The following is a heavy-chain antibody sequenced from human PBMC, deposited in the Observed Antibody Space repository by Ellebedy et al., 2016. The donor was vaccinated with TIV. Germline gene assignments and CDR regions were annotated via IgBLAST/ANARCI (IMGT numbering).Heavy chain of an antibody. CDR1: GYNFTSYW. CDR3: ARRLSVLWGEGMDV. V-gene: IGHV5-51*01. D-gene: IGHD3-16*01. CDR2: IYPGDSDT. Sequence: KVSCXGSGYNFTSYWIGWVRQMPGKGLEWMGIIYPGDSDTRYSPSFQGQVTISADESISTAYLQWSSLKASDTAMYYCARRLSVLWGEGMDVWGQGTTVTVSS. J-gene: IGHJ6*02.